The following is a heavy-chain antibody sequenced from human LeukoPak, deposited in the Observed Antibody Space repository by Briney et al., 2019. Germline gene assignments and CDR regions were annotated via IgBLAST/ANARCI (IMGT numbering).Heavy chain of an antibody. Sequence: PSETLSLTCTVSGGSISSYYWTWIRQPPGKGLEWIGYIYHRGSANYNPSLKSRVTISVDTSKNQFSLTLSSVTAADTAVYYCARDFVITGTTYAFDIWGQGTMVTVSS. D-gene: IGHD1-7*01. CDR1: GGSISSYY. J-gene: IGHJ3*02. V-gene: IGHV4-59*12. CDR3: ARDFVITGTTYAFDI. CDR2: IYHRGSA.